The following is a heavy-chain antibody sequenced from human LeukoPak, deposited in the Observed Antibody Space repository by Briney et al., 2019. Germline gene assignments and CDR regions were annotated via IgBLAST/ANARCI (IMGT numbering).Heavy chain of an antibody. CDR3: ARGRGIAAAGTPLDY. CDR2: INHSGST. CDR1: GGSFSGYY. V-gene: IGHV4-34*01. Sequence: SETLSLTCAVYGGSFSGYYWSWIRQPPGKGLEWIGEINHSGSTNYNPSLKSRVTISVDTSKNQFSLKLSSVTAADTAVYYCARGRGIAAAGTPLDYWGQGTLVTVSS. J-gene: IGHJ4*02. D-gene: IGHD6-13*01.